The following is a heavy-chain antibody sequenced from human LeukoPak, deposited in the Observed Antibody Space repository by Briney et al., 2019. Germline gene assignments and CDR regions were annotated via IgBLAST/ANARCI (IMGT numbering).Heavy chain of an antibody. CDR3: ARLRGAAMDY. CDR2: IYYSGST. J-gene: IGHJ4*02. D-gene: IGHD6-13*01. Sequence: SETLSLTCTVSGGSISSGSYYWGWIRQPPGKGLEWIGSIYYSGSTYYNPSLKSRVTISVDTSKNQFSLKLSSVTAADTAVYYCARLRGAAMDYWGQGSLVTVSS. CDR1: GGSISSGSYY. V-gene: IGHV4-39*01.